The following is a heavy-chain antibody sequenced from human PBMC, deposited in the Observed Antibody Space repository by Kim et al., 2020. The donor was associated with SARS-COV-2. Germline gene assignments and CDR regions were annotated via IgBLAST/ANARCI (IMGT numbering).Heavy chain of an antibody. CDR1: GGSISSYY. J-gene: IGHJ4*02. D-gene: IGHD2-21*02. V-gene: IGHV4-59*01. Sequence: SETLSLTCTVSGGSISSYYWSWIRQPPGKGLEWIGYIYYSGSTNYNPSLKSRVTISVDTSKNQFSLKLSSVTAADTAVYYCARGGGTVVTPHYFDYWGQGALVTVSS. CDR2: IYYSGST. CDR3: ARGGGTVVTPHYFDY.